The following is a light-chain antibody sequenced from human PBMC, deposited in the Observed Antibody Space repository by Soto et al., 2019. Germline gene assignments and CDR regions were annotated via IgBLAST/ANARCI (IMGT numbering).Light chain of an antibody. J-gene: IGKJ5*01. CDR2: RTS. CDR3: QQYGSSLT. Sequence: PGTLSLSPGERATLSCRASQSVSSRLAWYQQKPGQAPRLLMFRTSSRATGFPDRFSGSGSGTDFTLTISRLEPEDFAVYYCQQYGSSLTFGQGTRLEIK. CDR1: QSVSSR. V-gene: IGKV3-20*01.